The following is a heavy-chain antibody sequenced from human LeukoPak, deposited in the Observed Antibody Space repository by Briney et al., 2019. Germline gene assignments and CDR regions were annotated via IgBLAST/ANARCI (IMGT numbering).Heavy chain of an antibody. J-gene: IGHJ4*02. CDR1: GFTFSSYA. CDR3: AKDLELRFLEWLSPFDY. V-gene: IGHV3-23*01. CDR2: ISGSGGST. D-gene: IGHD3-3*01. Sequence: GGSLRLSCAASGFTFSSYAMSWVRQARGKGLEWVSAISGSGGSTYYADSVKGRFTISRDNSKNTLYLQMNSLRAEDTAVYYCAKDLELRFLEWLSPFDYWGQGTLVTVSS.